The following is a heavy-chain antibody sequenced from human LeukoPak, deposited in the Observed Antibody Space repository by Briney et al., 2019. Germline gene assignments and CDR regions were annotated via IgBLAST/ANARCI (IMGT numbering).Heavy chain of an antibody. CDR3: ATLITYYYDSSGYFPLASDY. Sequence: ASVKVSCKVSGYTLTELSMHWVRQAPGKGLEWMGGFDPEDGETIYAQKFQGRVTMTEDTSTDTAYMELSSLRSEDTAVYYCATLITYYYDSSGYFPLASDYWGQGTLVTVSS. V-gene: IGHV1-24*01. J-gene: IGHJ4*02. D-gene: IGHD3-22*01. CDR2: FDPEDGET. CDR1: GYTLTELS.